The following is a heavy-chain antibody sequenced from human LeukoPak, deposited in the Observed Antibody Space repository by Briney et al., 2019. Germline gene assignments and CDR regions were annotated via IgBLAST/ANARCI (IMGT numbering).Heavy chain of an antibody. D-gene: IGHD3-22*01. CDR1: GFSFDDYG. J-gene: IGHJ4*02. Sequence: GGSLRLSCAASGFSFDDYGLTWVRQAPGKGLEWVSGINWNGDSTDYADSVKGRFTISRDNAKNSLYLQMNSLRAENTALYYCARDLRVVITGSFDSWGQGTLVTVSS. CDR2: INWNGDST. CDR3: ARDLRVVITGSFDS. V-gene: IGHV3-20*04.